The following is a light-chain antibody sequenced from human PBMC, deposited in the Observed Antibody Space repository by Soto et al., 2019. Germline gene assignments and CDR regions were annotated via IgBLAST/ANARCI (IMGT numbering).Light chain of an antibody. V-gene: IGLV2-23*01. Sequence: QSVLTQPASVSGSPGQSITISCTGTSSDVGSYNLVSWYQQHPGKAPKLMIYEGSKRPSGVSNRFSGSKSGNTASLTISGIQAEDQADYSCCSYAGSRTFYVFGTGTKVTV. CDR1: SSDVGSYNL. CDR3: CSYAGSRTFYV. CDR2: EGS. J-gene: IGLJ1*01.